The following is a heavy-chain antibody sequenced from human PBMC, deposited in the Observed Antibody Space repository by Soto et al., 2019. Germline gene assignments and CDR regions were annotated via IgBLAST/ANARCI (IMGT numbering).Heavy chain of an antibody. CDR1: GFTFSSYG. D-gene: IGHD3-9*01. V-gene: IGHV3-30*18. CDR3: AKDINDILTGYYLLTYPPDY. J-gene: IGHJ4*02. CDR2: ISYDGSNK. Sequence: GGSLRLSCAASGFTFSSYGMHWVRQAPGKGLEWVAVISYDGSNKYYADSVKGRFTISRDNSKNTLYLQMNSLRAEDTAVYYCAKDINDILTGYYLLTYPPDYWGQGTLVTVSS.